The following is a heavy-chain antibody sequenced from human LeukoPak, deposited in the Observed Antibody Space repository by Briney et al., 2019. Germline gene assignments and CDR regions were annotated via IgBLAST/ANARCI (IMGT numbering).Heavy chain of an antibody. Sequence: SETLSLTCTVSGGSISSSSAYWGWIRQPPGKGLEWIGSISYSGITYYNPSLKSRITMSADTSKNQFSLKLSSVTAADTAVYYCATSTPYYYDSSGSDAFDIWGQGTMVTVSS. CDR2: ISYSGIT. CDR1: GGSISSSSAY. CDR3: ATSTPYYYDSSGSDAFDI. D-gene: IGHD3-22*01. J-gene: IGHJ3*02. V-gene: IGHV4-39*07.